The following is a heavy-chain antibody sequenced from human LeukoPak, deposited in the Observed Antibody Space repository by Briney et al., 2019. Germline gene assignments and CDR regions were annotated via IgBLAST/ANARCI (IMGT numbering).Heavy chain of an antibody. J-gene: IGHJ4*02. CDR1: AFTFSSYA. V-gene: IGHV3-30*04. CDR2: ISYDGSNK. Sequence: GGSLRLSCAASAFTFSSYAMHWVRQAPGKGLEWVAVISYDGSNKYYADSVKGRFTISRDDSKNTLYLQMNSLRAEDTAVYYCAKVMMGAFDYWGQGTLVTVSS. CDR3: AKVMMGAFDY. D-gene: IGHD3-16*01.